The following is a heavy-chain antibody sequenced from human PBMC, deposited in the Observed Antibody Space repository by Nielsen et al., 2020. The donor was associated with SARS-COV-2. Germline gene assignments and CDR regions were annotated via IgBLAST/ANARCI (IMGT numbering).Heavy chain of an antibody. J-gene: IGHJ6*03. CDR1: GFTFRSYG. Sequence: GESLKISCVASGFTFRSYGMHWVRQAPGKGLEWVAVISYGGNNIYYAESVKGRFTISRDDSKNTLYLQMNSLRADDTAVYYCANVHKRMVTWEYYMEFWGKGTTVTVSS. D-gene: IGHD2/OR15-2a*01. CDR3: ANVHKRMVTWEYYMEF. V-gene: IGHV3-30*18. CDR2: ISYGGNNI.